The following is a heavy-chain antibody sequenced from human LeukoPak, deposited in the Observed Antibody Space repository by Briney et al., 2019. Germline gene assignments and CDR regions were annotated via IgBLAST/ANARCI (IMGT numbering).Heavy chain of an antibody. CDR2: IYHSGST. V-gene: IGHV4-38-2*02. J-gene: IGHJ3*02. CDR3: ARLGVGSYYGSGTADAFDI. Sequence: SETLSLTCTVSGYSISSGYYWGWIRQPPGKGLEWIGYIYHSGSTYYNPSLKSRVTISVDRSKNQFSLKLSSVTAADTAVYYCARLGVGSYYGSGTADAFDIWGQGTMVTISS. D-gene: IGHD3-10*01. CDR1: GYSISSGYY.